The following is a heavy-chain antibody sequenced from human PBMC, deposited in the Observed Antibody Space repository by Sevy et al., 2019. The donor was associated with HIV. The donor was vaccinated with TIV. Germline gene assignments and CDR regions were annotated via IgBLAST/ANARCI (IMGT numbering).Heavy chain of an antibody. CDR3: ARPLTYYYDSSGYYFVY. Sequence: ASVKVSCKASGYTFTCYYIHWVRQAPGQGLEWMGWINPNSGGTKYAQKFQGRVTMTRDTSISTAYMELSSLRSDDTAVYYCARPLTYYYDSSGYYFVYWGQGPLVTVSS. V-gene: IGHV1-2*02. D-gene: IGHD3-22*01. CDR2: INPNSGGT. CDR1: GYTFTCYY. J-gene: IGHJ4*02.